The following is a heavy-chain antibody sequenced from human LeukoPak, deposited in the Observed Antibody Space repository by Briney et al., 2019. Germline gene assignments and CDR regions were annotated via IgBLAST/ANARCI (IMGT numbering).Heavy chain of an antibody. CDR2: ISYDGSNK. CDR3: AKDRWEYSSSIDY. D-gene: IGHD6-6*01. Sequence: PGRSLRLSCAASGFTFSSYGMHWVRQAPGKGLVWVAVISYDGSNKYYADSVKGRFTISRDNSKNTLYLQMNSLRAEDTAVYYCAKDRWEYSSSIDYWGQGTLVTVSS. V-gene: IGHV3-30*18. CDR1: GFTFSSYG. J-gene: IGHJ4*02.